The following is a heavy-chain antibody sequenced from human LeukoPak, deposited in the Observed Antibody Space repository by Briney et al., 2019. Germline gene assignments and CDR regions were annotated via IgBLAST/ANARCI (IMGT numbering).Heavy chain of an antibody. CDR1: GFTFSSYA. CDR2: IYYSGST. V-gene: IGHV4-59*01. D-gene: IGHD3-22*01. Sequence: PGGSLRLSCAASGFTFSSYAMSWVRQPPGKGLEWIGYIYYSGSTNYNPSLKSRVTISVDTSKNQFSLKLSSVTAADTAVYYCAGTTYYYDSSGLDYWGQGTLVTVSS. J-gene: IGHJ4*02. CDR3: AGTTYYYDSSGLDY.